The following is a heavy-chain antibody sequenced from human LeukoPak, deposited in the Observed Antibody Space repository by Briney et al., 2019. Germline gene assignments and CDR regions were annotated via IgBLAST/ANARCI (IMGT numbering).Heavy chain of an antibody. CDR1: GFTFSSYE. Sequence: GGSLRLSCAASGFTFSSYEMNWVRQAPGKGLEWVSYISSSGSTIYYADSVKGRFTISRDNAKNSLYLQMNSLRAEDTAVYYCARAYVWGSYRYRGLFDYWGQGTLVTVSS. D-gene: IGHD3-16*02. V-gene: IGHV3-48*03. CDR2: ISSSGSTI. J-gene: IGHJ4*02. CDR3: ARAYVWGSYRYRGLFDY.